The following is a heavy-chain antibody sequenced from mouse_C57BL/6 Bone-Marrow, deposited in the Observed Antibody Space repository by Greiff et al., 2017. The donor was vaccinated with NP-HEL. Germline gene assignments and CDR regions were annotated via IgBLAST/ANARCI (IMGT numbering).Heavy chain of an antibody. CDR3: AREGLLWLRLYDFDY. J-gene: IGHJ2*01. CDR1: GYTFTSYW. D-gene: IGHD2-9*01. CDR2: INPSNGGT. V-gene: IGHV1-53*01. Sequence: QVQLQQPGTELVKPGASVKLSCKASGYTFTSYWMHWVKQRPGQGLEWIGNINPSNGGTNYNEKFKSKATLTVDKSSSTAYMQLSSLTSEDSAVYYCAREGLLWLRLYDFDYWGQGTTLTVSS.